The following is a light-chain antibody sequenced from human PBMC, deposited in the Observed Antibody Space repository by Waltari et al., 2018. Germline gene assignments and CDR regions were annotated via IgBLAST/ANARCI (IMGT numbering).Light chain of an antibody. CDR1: QGISSR. V-gene: IGKV1-12*01. CDR2: DAS. CDR3: QQVNSFPRT. J-gene: IGKJ1*01. Sequence: DIQMTQSPSSASASVGDRVTLTCRASQGISSRLAWYQQKPGKAPKLLIYDASSLHSGVPSRFSGSGSGTDFTLTIRSLQPEDFATYYCQQVNSFPRTFGQGTKVEVK.